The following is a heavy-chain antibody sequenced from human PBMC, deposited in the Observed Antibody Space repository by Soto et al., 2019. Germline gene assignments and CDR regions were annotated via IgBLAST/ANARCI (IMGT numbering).Heavy chain of an antibody. J-gene: IGHJ4*02. CDR3: AIRASYYDSSGYFDY. Sequence: GGSLRLSCAASGFTFSDYYMSWIRQAPGKGLEWVSYISSSGSTIYYADSVKGRFTISRDNAKNSLYLQMNSLRAEDTAVYYCAIRASYYDSSGYFDYWGQGTLVTVSS. D-gene: IGHD3-22*01. CDR1: GFTFSDYY. V-gene: IGHV3-11*04. CDR2: ISSSGSTI.